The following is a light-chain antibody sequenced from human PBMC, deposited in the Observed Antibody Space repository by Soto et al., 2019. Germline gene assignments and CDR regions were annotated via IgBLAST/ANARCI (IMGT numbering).Light chain of an antibody. Sequence: DVVLTQSPLSLPVTLGRPASISCRSSQSLLDSDDGNTYLDWYLQKPGQSPQLLIYTVSYRASGVPDRFSGSGSVTDFTLKISRVEAEDVGVYYCMQRIEFPLTFGGGTKVDIK. J-gene: IGKJ4*01. CDR1: QSLLDSDDGNTY. CDR3: MQRIEFPLT. V-gene: IGKV2-40*01. CDR2: TVS.